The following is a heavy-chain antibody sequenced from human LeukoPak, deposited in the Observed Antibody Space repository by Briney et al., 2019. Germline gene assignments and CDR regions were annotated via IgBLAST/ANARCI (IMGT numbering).Heavy chain of an antibody. CDR2: INAGNGNT. CDR3: ARDRMDIVVVPGSAPFDP. D-gene: IGHD2-2*03. J-gene: IGHJ5*02. Sequence: ASVKVSCKASGYTFTSYAMHWVRQAPGQRLEWMGWINAGNGNTKYSQKFQGRVTITRDTSASTAYMELSSLRSEDTAVYYCARDRMDIVVVPGSAPFDPWGQGTLVTVSS. CDR1: GYTFTSYA. V-gene: IGHV1-3*01.